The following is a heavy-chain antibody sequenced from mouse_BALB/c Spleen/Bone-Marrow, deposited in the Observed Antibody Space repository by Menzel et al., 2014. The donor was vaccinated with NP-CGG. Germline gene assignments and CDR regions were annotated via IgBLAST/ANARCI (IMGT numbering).Heavy chain of an antibody. CDR3: AREDIITAYFDY. D-gene: IGHD1-1*01. V-gene: IGHV1-4*02. Sequence: QVQLQQSAAELARPGASVKMSCKASGYTFTSYTMRWVKQRPGQGLEWIGYIDPSNTYTDYNQKFRDKTTLTADKSSSTAYMQLTSLTSEDSAVYYCAREDIITAYFDYWGQGTTLTVSS. J-gene: IGHJ2*01. CDR1: GYTFTSYT. CDR2: IDPSNTYT.